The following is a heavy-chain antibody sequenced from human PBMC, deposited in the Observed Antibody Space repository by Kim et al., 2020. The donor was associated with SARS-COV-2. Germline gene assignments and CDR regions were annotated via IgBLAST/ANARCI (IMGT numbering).Heavy chain of an antibody. J-gene: IGHJ5*02. CDR3: ATAPPYYDSSGYYLDWFDP. D-gene: IGHD3-22*01. Sequence: ASVKVSCKVSGYTLTELSMHWVRQAPGKGLEWMGGFDPEDGETIYAQKFQGRVTMTEDTSTDTAYMELSSLRSEDTAVYYCATAPPYYDSSGYYLDWFDPWGQGTLLTGSS. CDR1: GYTLTELS. CDR2: FDPEDGET. V-gene: IGHV1-24*01.